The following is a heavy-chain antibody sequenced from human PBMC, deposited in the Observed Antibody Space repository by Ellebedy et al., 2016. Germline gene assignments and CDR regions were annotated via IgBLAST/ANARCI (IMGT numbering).Heavy chain of an antibody. J-gene: IGHJ4*02. CDR2: INPSGGST. CDR3: ARDGGLGQLEEIDY. Sequence: ASVKVSCKASGYTFTSYYMHWVRQAPGQGLEWMGIINPSGGSTSDAQKFQGRVTITADKSTSTAYMELSSLRSEDTAVYYCARDGGLGQLEEIDYWGQGTLVTVSS. V-gene: IGHV1-46*01. D-gene: IGHD6-6*01. CDR1: GYTFTSYY.